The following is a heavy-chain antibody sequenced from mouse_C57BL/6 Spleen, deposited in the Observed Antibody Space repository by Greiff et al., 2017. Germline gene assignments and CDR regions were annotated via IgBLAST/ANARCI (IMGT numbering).Heavy chain of an antibody. J-gene: IGHJ3*01. CDR1: GYTFTGYW. Sequence: VQLQQSGAELMKPGASVKLSCKATGYTFTGYWIEWVKQRPGHGLEWIGEILPGSGSTNSNEKFKGKATFTADTSSNTAYMQLSSLSTEDSALYYCARGITTVVQGTAYWGQGTLVTVSA. V-gene: IGHV1-9*01. CDR2: ILPGSGST. D-gene: IGHD1-1*01. CDR3: ARGITTVVQGTAY.